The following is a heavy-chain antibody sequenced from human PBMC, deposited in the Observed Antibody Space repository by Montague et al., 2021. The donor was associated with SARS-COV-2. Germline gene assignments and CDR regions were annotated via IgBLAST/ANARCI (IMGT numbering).Heavy chain of an antibody. CDR3: AKDTFYCSGGNCNSSNDAFDL. Sequence: SLRLSCAASGFAFNTYPMSLVRQAPGKGLEWVSAMNSGGRNTYYXDSVKGRSTIPRDNPKQTLYLQMKNLRAEDTAIYFCAKDTFYCSGGNCNSSNDAFDLWGQGTMVTVSS. J-gene: IGHJ3*01. CDR1: GFAFNTYP. CDR2: MNSGGRNT. D-gene: IGHD2-15*01. V-gene: IGHV3-23*01.